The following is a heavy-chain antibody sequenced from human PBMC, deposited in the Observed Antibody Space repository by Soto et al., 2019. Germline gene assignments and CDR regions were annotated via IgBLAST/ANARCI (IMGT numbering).Heavy chain of an antibody. J-gene: IGHJ1*01. V-gene: IGHV4-59*01. Sequence: PGKGLEWIGYIYYGGCTNYNPSLKSRVTISVDTSKNQFSLKLSSVTAADTAVYYCARDRRHSSLQH. CDR2: IYYGGCT. D-gene: IGHD6-13*01. CDR3: ARDRRHSSLQH.